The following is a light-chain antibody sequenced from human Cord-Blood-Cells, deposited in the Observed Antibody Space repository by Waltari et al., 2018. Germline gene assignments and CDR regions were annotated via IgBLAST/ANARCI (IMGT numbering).Light chain of an antibody. V-gene: IGKV4-1*01. Sequence: DIVMTPSPDSLAVSLGDRPPTPFNPRQNVLYSSNNKNYLAWYQQKPGQPPKLLIYWASTRESGVPDRFSGSGSGTDFTLTISSLQAEDVAVYYCQQYYSTLTFGGGTKVEIK. CDR2: WAS. J-gene: IGKJ4*01. CDR1: QNVLYSSNNKNY. CDR3: QQYYSTLT.